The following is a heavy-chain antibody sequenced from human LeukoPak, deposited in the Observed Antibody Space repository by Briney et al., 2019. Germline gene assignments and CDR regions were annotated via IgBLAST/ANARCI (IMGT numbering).Heavy chain of an antibody. V-gene: IGHV3-7*01. D-gene: IGHD2-2*01. CDR2: IKQDGSEK. CDR1: GFTFSSYW. CDR3: ASAIYCSGTSCHPWFDP. Sequence: SGGSLRLSCAASGFTFSSYWMSWVRQAPGKGLEWVANIKQDGSEKYYVDSVKGRFTISRDNAKNSLYLQMNSLRAEDTAVYYCASAIYCSGTSCHPWFDPWGQGTLVTVSS. J-gene: IGHJ5*02.